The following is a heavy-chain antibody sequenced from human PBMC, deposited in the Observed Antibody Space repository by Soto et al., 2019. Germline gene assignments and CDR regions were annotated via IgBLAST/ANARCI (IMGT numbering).Heavy chain of an antibody. V-gene: IGHV1-18*01. D-gene: IGHD3-3*01. CDR1: GYTFTSYG. CDR3: GGGGEFFGVFNNSDY. Sequence: ASVKVSCKASGYTFTSYGISWVRQAPGQGLEWMGWISAYNGNTNYAQKLQGRVTMTTDTSTSTAYMELRSLSSDDTAVYYCGGGGEFFGVFNNSDYGGQGPLVTVPS. J-gene: IGHJ4*02. CDR2: ISAYNGNT.